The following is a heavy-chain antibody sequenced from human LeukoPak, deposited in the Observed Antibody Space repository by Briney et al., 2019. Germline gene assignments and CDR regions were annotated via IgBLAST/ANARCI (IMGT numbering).Heavy chain of an antibody. CDR1: GFTFSSYA. V-gene: IGHV3-64D*06. J-gene: IGHJ3*02. CDR3: VKDRGDCSSTSCYDAFDI. CDR2: ISSNGGST. Sequence: GGSLRLSCSASGFTFSSYAMHWVRPASGEGLEYVSAISSNGGSTYYADSVKGRFTISRDNSKNTLYLQMSSLRAEDTAVYYCVKDRGDCSSTSCYDAFDIWGQGTMVTVSS. D-gene: IGHD2-2*01.